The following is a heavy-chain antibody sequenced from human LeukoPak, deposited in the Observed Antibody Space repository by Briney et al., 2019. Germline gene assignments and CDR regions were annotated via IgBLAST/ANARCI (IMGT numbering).Heavy chain of an antibody. CDR2: ISGSGGST. J-gene: IGHJ4*02. V-gene: IGHV3-23*01. CDR3: AKDIHYGSGSYNY. CDR1: GFTFSSYA. D-gene: IGHD3-10*01. Sequence: PGGSLRLSCAASGFTFSSYAMSWVRQAPGKGLEWVSAISGSGGSTYYADSVKGRFTISRDNSKNALYLQMNSLRAEDTAVYYCAKDIHYGSGSYNYWGQGTLVTVSS.